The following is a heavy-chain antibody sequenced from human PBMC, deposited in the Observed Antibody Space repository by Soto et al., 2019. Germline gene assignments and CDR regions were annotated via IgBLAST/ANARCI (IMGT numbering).Heavy chain of an antibody. CDR1: GGSISSGGYY. V-gene: IGHV4-31*03. Sequence: QVQLQESGPGLVKPSQTLSLTCTVSGGSISSGGYYWTWIRQHPGKGLEWIGYIYFSGTTYHNPSLKSRLTISVDTSKNQFSLKLSSVTAADTAVYYCARDGDGEWELNYFDYWGQGTLVTVSS. CDR2: IYFSGTT. CDR3: ARDGDGEWELNYFDY. J-gene: IGHJ4*02. D-gene: IGHD1-26*01.